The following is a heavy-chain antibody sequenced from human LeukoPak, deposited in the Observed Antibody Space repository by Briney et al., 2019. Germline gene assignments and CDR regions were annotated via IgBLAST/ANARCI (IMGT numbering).Heavy chain of an antibody. D-gene: IGHD1-26*01. Sequence: GGSLRLSCAASGFTFSNYMMHWVRQAPGKGLEWVGRIKSKTDGGTTDYAAPVKGRFTISRDDSKNTLYLQMNSLKTEDTAVYYCTTDEVGATLVDYWGQGTLVTVSS. J-gene: IGHJ4*02. CDR2: IKSKTDGGTT. CDR3: TTDEVGATLVDY. CDR1: GFTFSNYM. V-gene: IGHV3-15*07.